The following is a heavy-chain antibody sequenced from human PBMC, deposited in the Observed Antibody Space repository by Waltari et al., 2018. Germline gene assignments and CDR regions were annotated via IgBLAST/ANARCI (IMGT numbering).Heavy chain of an antibody. J-gene: IGHJ6*03. CDR1: GYSFTSYW. Sequence: EVQLVQSGAEVKKPGESLKISCTGSGYSFTSYWIGWVRQLPGKGLAWMWIIYPGDSDTRYSPSFQGQVTISADKSISTAYLQWSSLKASDTAMYYCARHNAVHRGYSYGYYYYYYMDVWGKGTTVTVSS. V-gene: IGHV5-51*01. CDR3: ARHNAVHRGYSYGYYYYYYMDV. CDR2: IYPGDSDT. D-gene: IGHD5-18*01.